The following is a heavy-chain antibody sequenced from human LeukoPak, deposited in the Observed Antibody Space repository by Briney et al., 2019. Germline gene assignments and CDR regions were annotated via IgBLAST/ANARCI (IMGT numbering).Heavy chain of an antibody. CDR2: INPNSGGT. CDR1: GYTFTGYY. Sequence: ASVKVSCKASGYTFTGYYMHWVRQAPGPGLEWMGWINPNSGGTNYAQKFQGRVTMTRDTSISTAYMELSRLRSDDTAVYYCASGYCSSTSCYGVQYFDYWGQGTLVTVSS. CDR3: ASGYCSSTSCYGVQYFDY. J-gene: IGHJ4*02. D-gene: IGHD2-2*03. V-gene: IGHV1-2*02.